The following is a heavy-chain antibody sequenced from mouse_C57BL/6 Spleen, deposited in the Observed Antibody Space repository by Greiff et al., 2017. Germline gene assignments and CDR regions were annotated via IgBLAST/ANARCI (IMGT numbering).Heavy chain of an antibody. V-gene: IGHV1-69*01. CDR2: IDPSDSYT. Sequence: QVQLQQPGAELVMPGASVKLSCKASGYTFTSYWMHWVKQRPGQGLAWIGEIDPSDSYTNYNQTFKGKSTLTVDKSSSTAYMQLSSLTSEDSAVYYCARGAGSSYWAMDYWGQGTSVTVSS. CDR3: ARGAGSSYWAMDY. J-gene: IGHJ4*01. D-gene: IGHD1-1*01. CDR1: GYTFTSYW.